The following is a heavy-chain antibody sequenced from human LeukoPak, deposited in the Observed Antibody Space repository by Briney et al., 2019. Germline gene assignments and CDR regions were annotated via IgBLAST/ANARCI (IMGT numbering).Heavy chain of an antibody. J-gene: IGHJ4*02. CDR2: IKSKTDGGTT. CDR1: GFTFSNAW. V-gene: IGHV3-15*01. D-gene: IGHD3-9*01. CDR3: TTDRLYDVLTGYHYYFDY. Sequence: GGSLRLSCAASGFTFSNAWMSWVRQAPGKGLEWVGRIKSKTDGGTTDYAAPVKGRFTISRDDSKNTLYLQMNSLKTEDTAVYYCTTDRLYDVLTGYHYYFDYWGQGTLVTVSS.